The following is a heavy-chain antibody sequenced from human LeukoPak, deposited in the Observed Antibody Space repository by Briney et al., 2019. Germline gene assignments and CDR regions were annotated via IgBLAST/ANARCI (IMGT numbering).Heavy chain of an antibody. CDR3: ARDLIYSSSSVWDDTFDI. CDR1: GYTFTSYD. D-gene: IGHD6-6*01. CDR2: MNPNSGNT. J-gene: IGHJ3*02. V-gene: IGHV1-8*01. Sequence: ASVKVSCKASGYTFTSYDINWVRQATGQGLEWMGWMNPNSGNTGYAQKLQGRVTMTTDASTSTAYTELRSLRSDDTAVYYCARDLIYSSSSVWDDTFDIWGQGTMVTVSS.